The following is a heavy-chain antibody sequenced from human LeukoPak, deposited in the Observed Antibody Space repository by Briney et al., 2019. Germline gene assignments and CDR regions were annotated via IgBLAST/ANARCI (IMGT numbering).Heavy chain of an antibody. CDR2: IIPIFGRT. Sequence: SVKVSCKASGGTFSSYAISWVRQAPGQGLEWMGGIIPIFGRTNYAQKFQGRVTMTRDKSIRTAYMELSRLTSDDTAVYYCARNIWFGESADAFDIWGQGTMVTVSS. J-gene: IGHJ3*02. V-gene: IGHV1-69*05. CDR1: GGTFSSYA. CDR3: ARNIWFGESADAFDI. D-gene: IGHD3-10*01.